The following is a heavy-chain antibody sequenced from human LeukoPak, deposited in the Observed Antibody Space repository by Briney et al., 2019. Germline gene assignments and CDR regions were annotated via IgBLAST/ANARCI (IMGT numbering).Heavy chain of an antibody. D-gene: IGHD2/OR15-2a*01. CDR3: ATFWGGTTGPDRIFDY. Sequence: GASVKVSCKASGYTFTSYGIGWVRQAPGQGLEWMGWINPNSGGTNYAQKFQGRVTMTRDTSISTAYMELSRLRSDDTAVYYCATFWGGTTGPDRIFDYWGQGTLVTVSS. CDR1: GYTFTSYG. V-gene: IGHV1-2*02. J-gene: IGHJ4*02. CDR2: INPNSGGT.